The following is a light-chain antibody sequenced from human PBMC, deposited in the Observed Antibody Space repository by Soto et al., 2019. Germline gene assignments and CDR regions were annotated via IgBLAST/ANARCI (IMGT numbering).Light chain of an antibody. J-gene: IGKJ1*01. CDR1: QSISIY. CDR2: GAS. V-gene: IGKV1-39*01. CDR3: QQSYGTPLT. Sequence: DIQMTQSPSSLSASVGDRVTITCRASQSISIYLNWYQQKPGKAPKLLIYGASTLQSGVPSRFSGSGSGTDFSLTISSLQPEDFATYYCQQSYGTPLTFGQGTKVEIK.